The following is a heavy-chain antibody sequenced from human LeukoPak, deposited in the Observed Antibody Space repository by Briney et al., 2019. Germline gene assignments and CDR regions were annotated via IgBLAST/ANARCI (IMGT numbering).Heavy chain of an antibody. CDR3: ARDRGGSLAS. V-gene: IGHV3-74*01. CDR2: IKSDGSST. D-gene: IGHD1-26*01. J-gene: IGHJ4*02. CDR1: GFTFSNYW. Sequence: SGGSLRLSCAASGFTFSNYWMHWVRQAPGKGLVWVSRIKSDGSSTTYADSVKGRFTISRDNSKNTLYLQMNSLRAEDTAVYYCARDRGGSLASWGRGTLVTVSS.